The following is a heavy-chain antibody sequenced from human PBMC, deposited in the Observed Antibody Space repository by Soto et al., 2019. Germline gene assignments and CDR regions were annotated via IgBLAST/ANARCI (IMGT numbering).Heavy chain of an antibody. J-gene: IGHJ4*02. CDR3: ARVGLRFSEFDY. CDR1: GFTLSSYA. CDR2: ISGSGGST. V-gene: IGHV3-23*01. D-gene: IGHD3-3*01. Sequence: GGCLRLSCAAAGFTLSSYAMSWVRQAPGKGLEWVSAISGSGGSTYYADSVKGRFNISRDNAKNTLYLQMNSLRAEDTAVYYCARVGLRFSEFDYWGQGNLVTVSS.